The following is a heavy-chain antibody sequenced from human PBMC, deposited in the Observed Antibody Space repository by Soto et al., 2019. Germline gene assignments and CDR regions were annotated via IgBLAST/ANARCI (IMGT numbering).Heavy chain of an antibody. J-gene: IGHJ6*02. V-gene: IGHV3-33*01. CDR2: IWFDASHE. Sequence: LRLSCAASGFSVSDYGMHWVRQAPGKGLEWLTIIWFDASHEYYADSVKGRFTISRDNSNNTLYLQLNSLTADDTAVYFCARDQGRATADGPLGNGLDVWGQGTAVTVSS. D-gene: IGHD6-13*01. CDR3: ARDQGRATADGPLGNGLDV. CDR1: GFSVSDYG.